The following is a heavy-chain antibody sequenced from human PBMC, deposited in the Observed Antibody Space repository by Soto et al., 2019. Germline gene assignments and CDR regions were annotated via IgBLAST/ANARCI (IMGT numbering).Heavy chain of an antibody. D-gene: IGHD3-22*01. CDR1: GYTFTTYD. V-gene: IGHV1-18*01. CDR3: ARVIGYYYHMDV. CDR2: ISAYNGNT. Sequence: EASVKVSCKASGYTFTTYDLSWVRQAPGQGLEWMGWISAYNGNTNYAQNLQGRVTMTTDTSTSTAYMELRSLRSDDTAVYYCARVIGYYYHMDVWGQGTTVTVSS. J-gene: IGHJ6*02.